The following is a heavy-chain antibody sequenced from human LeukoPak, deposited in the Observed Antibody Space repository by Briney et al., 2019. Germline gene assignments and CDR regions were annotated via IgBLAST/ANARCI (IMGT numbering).Heavy chain of an antibody. CDR2: ISYNVSYN. CDR3: ARGWGGSSWPFDY. Sequence: GGSLRLSCVGSVFTFNTFAMHWVRQAPGKGLEWVAFISYNVSYNDYADSVKGRFTISRDNSKNTLYLQMNSLTPEDAAVYYCARGWGGSSWPFDYWGQGTLVTVSS. D-gene: IGHD6-13*01. V-gene: IGHV3-30-3*01. CDR1: VFTFNTFA. J-gene: IGHJ4*02.